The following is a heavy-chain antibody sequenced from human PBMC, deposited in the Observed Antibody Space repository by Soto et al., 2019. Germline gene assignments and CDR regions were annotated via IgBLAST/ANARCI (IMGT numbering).Heavy chain of an antibody. Sequence: GVLRLSCAASGFTFSRSAMSWVRQAPGRGLEWFSTISGSGGTPYYADSVKGRFTISRDNSKNTLYLVLNSLRAEDTAVYYCAMGLAAAGPLDYWGQGTLVTVSS. D-gene: IGHD6-13*01. CDR3: AMGLAAAGPLDY. CDR1: GFTFSRSA. CDR2: ISGSGGTP. V-gene: IGHV3-23*01. J-gene: IGHJ4*02.